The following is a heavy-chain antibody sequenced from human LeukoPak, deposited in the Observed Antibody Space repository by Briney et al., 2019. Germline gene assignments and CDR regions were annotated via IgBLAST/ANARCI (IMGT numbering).Heavy chain of an antibody. V-gene: IGHV3-33*06. Sequence: GGSLRLSCEASGFTFSHFGMHWVRQAPGKGLEWVAVIWSDATNEYYADPVKGRFTISRDNFKNTVSLQMNSLRAEDTAVYYCAKDAQRGFDYRNSLEHWGQGSQVTVSS. CDR3: AKDAQRGFDYRNSLEH. CDR2: IWSDATNE. J-gene: IGHJ4*02. D-gene: IGHD4-11*01. CDR1: GFTFSHFG.